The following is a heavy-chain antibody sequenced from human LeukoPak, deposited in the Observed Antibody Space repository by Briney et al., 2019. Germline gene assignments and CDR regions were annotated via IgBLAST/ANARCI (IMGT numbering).Heavy chain of an antibody. J-gene: IGHJ5*02. CDR3: ARDPGLVVPAATP. Sequence: ASVKVSCKASGYTFTGYYMHWVRQAPGQGLEWMGWINPNSGGTNYAQKFQGRVTMTRYTSISTAYMELSRLRSDDTAVYYCARDPGLVVPAATPWGQGTLVTVSS. CDR2: INPNSGGT. D-gene: IGHD2-2*01. CDR1: GYTFTGYY. V-gene: IGHV1-2*02.